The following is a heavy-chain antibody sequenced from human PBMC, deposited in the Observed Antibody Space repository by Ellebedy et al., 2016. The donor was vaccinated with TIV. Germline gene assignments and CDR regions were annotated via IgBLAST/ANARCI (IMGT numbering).Heavy chain of an antibody. D-gene: IGHD5-18*01. J-gene: IGHJ4*02. CDR2: IYSGGST. V-gene: IGHV3-53*01. CDR3: ARGSGYSYGYADY. CDR1: GFTVTSNY. Sequence: PGGSLRLSCAASGFTVTSNYMSWVRQAPGKGLELVSVIYSGGSTYYADSVKGRFTISRDNSKNTLYLQMNSLRAEDTAVYYCARGSGYSYGYADYWGQGTLVTVSS.